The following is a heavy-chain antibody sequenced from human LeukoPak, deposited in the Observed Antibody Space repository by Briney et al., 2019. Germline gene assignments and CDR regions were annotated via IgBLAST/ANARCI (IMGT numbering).Heavy chain of an antibody. Sequence: SQTLSLTCTVSGGAVSRGSYYWSWTRQPPGKGLEWIGYIHHSGTTNYSPSLKSRVTISVDTSKNQFSLKLSSVTAADTAVYYCARTPRSYYYDSSGYYDYWGQGTLVTVSS. CDR1: GGAVSRGSYY. J-gene: IGHJ4*02. CDR3: ARTPRSYYYDSSGYYDY. D-gene: IGHD3-22*01. V-gene: IGHV4-61*01. CDR2: IHHSGTT.